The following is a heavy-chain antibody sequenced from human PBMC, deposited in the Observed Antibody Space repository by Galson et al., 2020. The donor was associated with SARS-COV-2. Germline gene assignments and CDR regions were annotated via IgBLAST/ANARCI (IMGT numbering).Heavy chain of an antibody. CDR2: INPNNGDT. J-gene: IGHJ4*02. Sequence: ASVKVSCEASGYRFTDNFMHWVRQAPGQGLEWMGWINPNNGDTLYKPQFQGRVTMTRDTSISTAYMEVTSLRSDDTAVYYCARGSGWYDFDYWGQGTLVTVSS. V-gene: IGHV1-2*02. D-gene: IGHD6-19*01. CDR3: ARGSGWYDFDY. CDR1: GYRFTDNF.